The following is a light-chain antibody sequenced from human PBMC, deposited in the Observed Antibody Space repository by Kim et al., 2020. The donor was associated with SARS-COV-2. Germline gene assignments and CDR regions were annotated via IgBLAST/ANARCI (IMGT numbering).Light chain of an antibody. J-gene: IGLJ3*02. Sequence: APVKITCTLGRGRSKYAVEWHQQREETGHRFLMKVNSDGSYDRGDGIPVRFSGSASGAERYLTISSLQSEDEADYYCQAWGPGIRVFGGGTKLTVL. CDR3: QAWGPGIRV. V-gene: IGLV4-69*01. CDR1: RGRSKYA. CDR2: VNSDGSY.